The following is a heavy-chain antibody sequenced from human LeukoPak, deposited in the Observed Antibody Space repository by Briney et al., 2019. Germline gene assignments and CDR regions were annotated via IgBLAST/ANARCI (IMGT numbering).Heavy chain of an antibody. V-gene: IGHV4-39*01. CDR2: VYYSGST. D-gene: IGHD2-21*02. Sequence: NASETLSLTCTVSGGSISSSSYYWGWIRQPPGKGLEWIGSVYYSGSTYYNPSLKSRVTISVDTSKNQFSLKLSSMTAADTAVYYCASQPRGVTNFFDYWGRGTLVTVSS. CDR3: ASQPRGVTNFFDY. CDR1: GGSISSSSYY. J-gene: IGHJ4*02.